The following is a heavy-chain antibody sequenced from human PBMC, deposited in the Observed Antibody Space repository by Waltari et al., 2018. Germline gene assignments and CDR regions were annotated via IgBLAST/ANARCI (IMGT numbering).Heavy chain of an antibody. J-gene: IGHJ4*02. CDR1: GFTLSVYG. CDR2: ISSSGPTI. CDR3: ARVWGVTTSDF. Sequence: EVQLVESGGGLVQPGGSLRPSCAASGFTLSVYGMNWVRQAPGKGLEWLSFISSSGPTIHYADSVKGRFTVSRDNTKNSLSLQMNSLRAEDTAVYYCARVWGVTTSDFWGQGTLVTVSS. D-gene: IGHD4-17*01. V-gene: IGHV3-48*03.